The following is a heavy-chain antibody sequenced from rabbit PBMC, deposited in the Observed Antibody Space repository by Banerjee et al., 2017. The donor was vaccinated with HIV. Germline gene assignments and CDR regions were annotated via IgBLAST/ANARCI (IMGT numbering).Heavy chain of an antibody. V-gene: IGHV1S40*01. J-gene: IGHJ4*01. CDR2: IYTGSGSA. D-gene: IGHD1-1*01. Sequence: QQLEESGGDLVKPGASLTLTCTASGFSFSADYYMCWVRQAPGKGLEWIACIYTGSGSALYVSWAKGRFTISKTSSTTVTLQMTSLTAADTATYFCARAYGSASGYDLWGPGTLVTVS. CDR3: ARAYGSASGYDL. CDR1: GFSFSADYY.